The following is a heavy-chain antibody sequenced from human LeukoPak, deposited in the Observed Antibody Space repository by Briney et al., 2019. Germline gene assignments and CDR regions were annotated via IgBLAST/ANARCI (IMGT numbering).Heavy chain of an antibody. CDR1: VYTFTNFY. V-gene: IGHV1-2*02. D-gene: IGHD2-2*01. CDR2: MNPNSGDT. CDR3: ARRPINCIITNCYVDY. J-gene: IGHJ4*02. Sequence: ASVKVSCKASVYTFTNFYIHWVRQAPGQGLEWMGWMNPNSGDTSYAREFQDRVTMTRDTSLSTAYMELSRLRSDDAAVYFCARRPINCIITNCYVDYWGQGTLVTVSS.